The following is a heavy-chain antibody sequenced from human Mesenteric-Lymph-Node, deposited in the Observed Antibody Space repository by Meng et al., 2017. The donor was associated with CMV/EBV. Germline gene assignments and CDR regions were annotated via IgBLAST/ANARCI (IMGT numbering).Heavy chain of an antibody. D-gene: IGHD3-9*01. J-gene: IGHJ4*02. CDR3: ARGSSYDILTGYFNY. V-gene: IGHV4-34*01. CDR2: INHSGST. Sequence: QVQLHQWGAGLLKPSETLSVTCGVYCGSFSGYYWNWIRQSPEKGLEWIGEINHSGSTTYNPSFTSRIIISVDTSTNQISLNMSSVTAADTAVYYCARGSSYDILTGYFNYWGQGALVTVSS. CDR1: CGSFSGYY.